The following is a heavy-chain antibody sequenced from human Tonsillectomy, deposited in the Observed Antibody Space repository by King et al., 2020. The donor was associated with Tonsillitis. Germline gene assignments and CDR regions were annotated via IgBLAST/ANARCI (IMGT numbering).Heavy chain of an antibody. D-gene: IGHD6-13*01. CDR2: ISGSGGTT. J-gene: IGHJ4*02. CDR1: GFNFRSYA. V-gene: IGHV3-23*04. CDR3: ARRLGQQLGPFDY. Sequence: VQLVESGGGLVQPGGSLRLSCAASGFNFRSYAMNWVRRAPGKGLEWVSSISGSGGTTDYADSVKGRFTISRDNSKNTLYLQMNSLRAEDTAIYYCARRLGQQLGPFDYWGQGTLVTVSS.